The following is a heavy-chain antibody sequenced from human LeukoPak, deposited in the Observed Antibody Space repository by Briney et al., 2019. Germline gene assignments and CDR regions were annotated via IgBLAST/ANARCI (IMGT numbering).Heavy chain of an antibody. CDR1: GFTFSSYA. CDR3: ARDHNPSFLEWLLLVYHFDY. V-gene: IGHV3-30-3*01. CDR2: ISYDGSNK. Sequence: AGGSLRLSCAASGFTFSSYAMHWVRQAPGKGLEWVAVISYDGSNKYYADSVKGRFTISRDNSKNTLYLQMNSLRAEDTAVYYCARDHNPSFLEWLLLVYHFDYWGQGTLVTVSS. J-gene: IGHJ4*02. D-gene: IGHD3-3*01.